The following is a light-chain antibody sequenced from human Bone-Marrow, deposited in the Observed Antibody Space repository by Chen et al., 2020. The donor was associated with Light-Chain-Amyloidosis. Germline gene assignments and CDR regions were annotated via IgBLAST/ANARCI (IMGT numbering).Light chain of an antibody. Sequence: NLMLTQPHSVSESPAKTVIISGTRSSGSIATNYVQWYQQRPGSSPTTVFYEDDQRPSGVPDRFSGSIDRSSNSASLTISGLKTEDEADYYCQSYQGSSQGVFGGGTKLTVL. J-gene: IGLJ3*02. CDR1: SGSIATNY. CDR2: EDD. V-gene: IGLV6-57*01. CDR3: QSYQGSSQGV.